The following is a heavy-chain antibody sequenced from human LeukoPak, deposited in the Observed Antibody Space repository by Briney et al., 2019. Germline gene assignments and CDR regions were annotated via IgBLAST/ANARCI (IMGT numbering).Heavy chain of an antibody. CDR1: GFTFRDYA. Sequence: PGGSLRLSCAASGFTFRDYAMSWVRQAPGKGLEWVSFVTESGDRSLYAESVQGRFTISRDNFKDTLSLQMNSLRVEDTAVYYCARDPSRRHDYWGQGTLVTVSS. V-gene: IGHV3-23*01. CDR2: VTESGDRS. J-gene: IGHJ4*02. D-gene: IGHD2-2*01. CDR3: ARDPSRRHDY.